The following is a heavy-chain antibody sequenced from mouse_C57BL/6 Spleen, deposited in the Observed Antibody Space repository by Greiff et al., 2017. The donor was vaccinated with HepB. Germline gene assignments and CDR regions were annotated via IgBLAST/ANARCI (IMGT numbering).Heavy chain of an antibody. D-gene: IGHD1-1*01. CDR2: IDPENGDT. V-gene: IGHV14-4*01. Sequence: EVQLQQSGAELVRPGASVKLSCTASGFNIKDDYMHWVKQRPEQGLEWIGWIDPENGDTEYASKFQGKATITADTSSNTAYLQLSSLTSEDTAGYYCTTYYYGSFFAYWGQGTLVTVSA. J-gene: IGHJ3*01. CDR1: GFNIKDDY. CDR3: TTYYYGSFFAY.